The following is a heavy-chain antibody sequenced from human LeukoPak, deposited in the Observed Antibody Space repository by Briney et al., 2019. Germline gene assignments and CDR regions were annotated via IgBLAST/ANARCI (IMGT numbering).Heavy chain of an antibody. J-gene: IGHJ4*02. D-gene: IGHD6-19*01. CDR2: ISSTGSYI. V-gene: IGHV3-21*01. CDR1: GFIFSIYS. CDR3: AKVIRSSGWYVDS. Sequence: GASLRLSCAASGFIFSIYSMNWVRQAPGKGLEWVSSISSTGSYIYYADSMKGRFTISRDNAKNSLYLQMNSLRAEDTAVYYCAKVIRSSGWYVDSWGQGTLVTVSS.